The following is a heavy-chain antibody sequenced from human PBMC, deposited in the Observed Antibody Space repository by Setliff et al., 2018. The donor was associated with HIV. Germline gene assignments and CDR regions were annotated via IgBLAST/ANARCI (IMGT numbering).Heavy chain of an antibody. J-gene: IGHJ5*02. D-gene: IGHD4-17*01. V-gene: IGHV4-34*01. CDR2: INHSGDT. CDR3: ARDKEDDYGDYNWFDP. Sequence: SETLSLTCAVYGGSFSGYYWRWIRQPPGKGLEWIGEINHSGDTNYNPSLKSRVTISVDTSKNQFSLKLSSVTAADTAMYYCARDKEDDYGDYNWFDPWGQGTLVTV. CDR1: GGSFSGYY.